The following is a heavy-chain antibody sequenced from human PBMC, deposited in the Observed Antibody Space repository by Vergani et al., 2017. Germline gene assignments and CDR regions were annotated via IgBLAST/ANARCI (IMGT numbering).Heavy chain of an antibody. J-gene: IGHJ6*02. V-gene: IGHV3-9*01. CDR1: GFTFDDYA. D-gene: IGHD6-19*01. Sequence: EVQLVESGGGLVQPGRSLRLSCAASGFTFDDYAMHWVRQAPGKGLEWVSGISWNSGSIGYADSVKGRFTISRDNAKNSLYLQMNSLRAEDTALYYCARDGDSSGWSRYYYYYGMDVWGQGTTVTVSS. CDR2: ISWNSGSI. CDR3: ARDGDSSGWSRYYYYYGMDV.